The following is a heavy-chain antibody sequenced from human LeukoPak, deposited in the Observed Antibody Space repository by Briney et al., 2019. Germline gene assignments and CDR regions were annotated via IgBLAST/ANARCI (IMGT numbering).Heavy chain of an antibody. CDR3: APILTGYYIAVNFDY. D-gene: IGHD3-9*01. CDR1: GFTFDDYG. CDR2: ISGSGGST. J-gene: IGHJ4*02. V-gene: IGHV3-23*01. Sequence: SGGSLRLSCAASGFTFDDYGMSWVRQAPGKGLEWVSAISGSGGSTYYADSVKGRFTISRDNSKNTLYLQMNSLRAEDTAVYYCAPILTGYYIAVNFDYWGQGTLVTVSS.